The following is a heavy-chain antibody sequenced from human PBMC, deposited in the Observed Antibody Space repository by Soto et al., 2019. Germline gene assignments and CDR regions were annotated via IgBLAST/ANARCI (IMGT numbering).Heavy chain of an antibody. Sequence: PGGSLRLSCAASGFTFSSYSMNWVRQAPGKGLEWVSSISSSSSYIYYADSVKGRFTISRDNAKNSLYLQMNSLRAEDTAVYYCARDLRGLLGRYYYYGMDVWGQGTTVTVSS. CDR1: GFTFSSYS. CDR2: ISSSSSYI. V-gene: IGHV3-21*01. CDR3: ARDLRGLLGRYYYYGMDV. D-gene: IGHD2-15*01. J-gene: IGHJ6*02.